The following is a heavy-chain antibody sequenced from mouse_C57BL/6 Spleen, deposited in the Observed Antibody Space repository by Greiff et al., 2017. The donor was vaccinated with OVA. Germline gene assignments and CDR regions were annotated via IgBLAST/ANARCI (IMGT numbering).Heavy chain of an antibody. V-gene: IGHV14-4*01. CDR3: TTSPVVARDWYFDV. J-gene: IGHJ1*03. D-gene: IGHD1-1*01. CDR2: IDPENGDT. Sequence: EVKLMESGAELVRPGASVKLSCTASGFNIKDDYMHWVKQRPEQGLEWIGWIDPENGDTEYASKFQGKATITADTSSNTAYLQLSSLTSEDTAVYYCTTSPVVARDWYFDVWGTGTTVTVSS. CDR1: GFNIKDDY.